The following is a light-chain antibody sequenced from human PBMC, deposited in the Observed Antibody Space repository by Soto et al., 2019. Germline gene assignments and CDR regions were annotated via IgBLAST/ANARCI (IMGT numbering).Light chain of an antibody. Sequence: DIQMTQSPSSLSASVGDRVTITCRASQGISNYLAWYQQKPGKVPKLLIYAASTLQSGVPSRFSGSGSVTDFTLTISSLQPEDVATYYCQKYNSAPPETFGQGTKVEIK. J-gene: IGKJ1*01. CDR3: QKYNSAPPET. CDR2: AAS. V-gene: IGKV1-27*01. CDR1: QGISNY.